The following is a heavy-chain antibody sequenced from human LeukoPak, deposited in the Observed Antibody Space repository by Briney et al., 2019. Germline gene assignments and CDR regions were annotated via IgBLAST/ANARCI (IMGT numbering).Heavy chain of an antibody. D-gene: IGHD6-13*01. CDR2: MYTSGST. J-gene: IGHJ4*02. Sequence: SETLSLTCSVSGGSISSYHWSWIRQPAGKGLEWIGRMYTSGSTSYNPSLKSRVTLSLDTSKNQFPLKLNSVTAADTAVYYCARSYSSTWYFDYWGQGTLVTVSS. CDR1: GGSISSYH. V-gene: IGHV4-4*07. CDR3: ARSYSSTWYFDY.